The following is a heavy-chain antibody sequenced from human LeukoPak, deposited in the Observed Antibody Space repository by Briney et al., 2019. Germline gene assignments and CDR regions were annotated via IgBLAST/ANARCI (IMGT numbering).Heavy chain of an antibody. CDR3: ARDQTVTHFSDY. Sequence: GGSLRLSCAASGFTFSSYGMHWVRQAPGKGLEWVAVIWYDGSNKYYADSVKGRFTISRDNSKNTLYLQMNSLRAEDTAVYYCARDQTVTHFSDYWGQGTLVTVSS. V-gene: IGHV3-33*01. D-gene: IGHD4-17*01. CDR1: GFTFSSYG. CDR2: IWYDGSNK. J-gene: IGHJ4*02.